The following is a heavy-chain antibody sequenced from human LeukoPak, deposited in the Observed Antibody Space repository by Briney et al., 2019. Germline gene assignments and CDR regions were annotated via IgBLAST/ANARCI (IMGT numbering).Heavy chain of an antibody. CDR1: GFTFSSYA. CDR2: ISGSGGST. J-gene: IGHJ6*03. V-gene: IGHV3-23*01. CDR3: AKGLPYYYYYMDV. Sequence: GGSLILSCAASGFTFSSYAMSWVRQAPGKGLEWVSAISGSGGSTYYADSVKGRFTISRDNSKNTLYLQMNSLRAEDAAVYYCAKGLPYYYYYMDVWGKGTTVTVSS.